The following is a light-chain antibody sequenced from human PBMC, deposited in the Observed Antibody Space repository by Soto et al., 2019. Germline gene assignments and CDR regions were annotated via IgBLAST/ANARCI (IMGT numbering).Light chain of an antibody. J-gene: IGKJ2*01. CDR1: QSISSW. CDR2: KAS. V-gene: IGKV1-5*03. CDR3: QQYNSYSYT. Sequence: DIQMTQSPSTLSASVGDRVTITCRASQSISSWLAWYQQKPGKAPKLLIYKASSLESGVPSRFSCSGSGTEFTLTISSLQPDDVATYYCQQYNSYSYTFGQGTKLEIK.